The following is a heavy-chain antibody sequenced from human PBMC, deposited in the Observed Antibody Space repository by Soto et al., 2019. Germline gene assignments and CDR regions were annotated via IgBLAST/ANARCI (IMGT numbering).Heavy chain of an antibody. J-gene: IGHJ3*02. CDR2: MNPNSGNT. Sequence: ASVKGSCKTSGYTYTSYDINWVRQATGQGLEWMGWMNPNSGNTDYAQKFQGRVTMTRNTSISTAYMELSSLRSEDTAVYYCARESDYLADAFDIWGQGTMVTVSS. D-gene: IGHD2-21*01. CDR3: ARESDYLADAFDI. V-gene: IGHV1-8*01. CDR1: GYTYTSYD.